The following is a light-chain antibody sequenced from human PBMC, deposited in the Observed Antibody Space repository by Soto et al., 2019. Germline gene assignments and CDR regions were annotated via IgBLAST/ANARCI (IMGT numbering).Light chain of an antibody. V-gene: IGLV1-51*01. Sequence: QSVLTQPPSVSAAPGQKVTISCSGSRSNIGNNYVSWYQHIPGPAPRLLIYDNDKRPSGIPDRFSGSKSGTSATLGITGLQTGDEADYYCGTWDSSTRVFGGGTKLTVL. CDR2: DND. CDR3: GTWDSSTRV. CDR1: RSNIGNNY. J-gene: IGLJ2*01.